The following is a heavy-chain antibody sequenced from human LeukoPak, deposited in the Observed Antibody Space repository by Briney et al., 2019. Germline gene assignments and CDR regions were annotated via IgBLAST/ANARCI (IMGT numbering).Heavy chain of an antibody. CDR2: IKRDGSEK. Sequence: GGSLRLSCAASGFTFSSYWMSWVRQAPGKGLEWVANIKRDGSEKYYVDSVKGRFTISRDNAKNSLYLPMNSLRAEDTAVYYCARAVPDFWSGYYRYYYGMDVWGQGTTVTVSS. CDR1: GFTFSSYW. CDR3: ARAVPDFWSGYYRYYYGMDV. D-gene: IGHD3-3*01. J-gene: IGHJ6*02. V-gene: IGHV3-7*01.